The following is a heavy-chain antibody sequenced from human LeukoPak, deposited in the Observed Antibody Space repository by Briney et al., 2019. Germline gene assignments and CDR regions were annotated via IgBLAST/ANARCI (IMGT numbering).Heavy chain of an antibody. CDR1: GFTCNTYS. V-gene: IGHV3-21*01. CDR2: ISSSSNSI. J-gene: IGHJ3*02. Sequence: GGPLSLSCSASGFTCNTYSINWFRRPPGKGREWVSAISSSSNSIYYAYSVKGRFTVSRDNAKNSLYLQMNSLRAEHTAIYYCARYRSGRMYDAFDIWGHATLVTVSS. CDR3: ARYRSGRMYDAFDI. D-gene: IGHD6-19*01.